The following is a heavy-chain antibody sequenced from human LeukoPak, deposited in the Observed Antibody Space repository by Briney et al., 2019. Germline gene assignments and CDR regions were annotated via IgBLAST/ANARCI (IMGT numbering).Heavy chain of an antibody. V-gene: IGHV4-59*01. D-gene: IGHD3-10*02. Sequence: SETLSLTCTVSGGSISSYYWGWIRQPPGKGLEWIGYIYNSGSTNYNPSLKSRVTISVDTSKNQFSLKLTSVTAADTAVYYCASRGVVRGVSYYFDYWGQGTLVTVSS. CDR3: ASRGVVRGVSYYFDY. J-gene: IGHJ4*02. CDR1: GGSISSYY. CDR2: IYNSGST.